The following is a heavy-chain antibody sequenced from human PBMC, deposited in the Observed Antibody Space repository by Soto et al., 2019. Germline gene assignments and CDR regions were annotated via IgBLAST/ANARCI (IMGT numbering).Heavy chain of an antibody. CDR2: IYPGDSDT. V-gene: IGHV5-51*01. CDR1: GYSFTSYW. D-gene: IGHD2-21*02. CDR3: ARIDIEGSLGDCGPFGDY. J-gene: IGHJ4*02. Sequence: PGESLKISCKGSGYSFTSYWIGWVRQMPGKGLEWMGIIYPGDSDTRYSPSFQGQVTISADKSISTAYLQWSSLKASDTAMYYCARIDIEGSLGDCGPFGDYWGQGTLVTVSS.